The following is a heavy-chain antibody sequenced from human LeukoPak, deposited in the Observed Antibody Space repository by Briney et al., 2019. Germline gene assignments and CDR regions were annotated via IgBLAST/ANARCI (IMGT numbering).Heavy chain of an antibody. V-gene: IGHV3-23*01. D-gene: IGHD6-19*01. CDR3: AKGTRAGYSSGWNY. CDR1: GFTFSSYA. CDR2: ISGSGGST. J-gene: IGHJ4*02. Sequence: GGSLRLSCAASGFTFSSYAMSWVRQAPGKGLEWVSAISGSGGSTYYADSVKGRFTISRDNSKNTLYLQMNSLRAEDTAVYYCAKGTRAGYSSGWNYWGQGTLVTVSS.